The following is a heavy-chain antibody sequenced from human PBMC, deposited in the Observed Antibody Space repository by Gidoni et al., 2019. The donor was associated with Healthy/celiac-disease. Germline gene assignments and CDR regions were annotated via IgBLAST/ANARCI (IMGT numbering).Heavy chain of an antibody. CDR1: GFTFSSYS. D-gene: IGHD7-27*01. J-gene: IGHJ3*02. CDR2: ISSSSSNI. V-gene: IGHV3-48*02. Sequence: EVQLVESGGGLVQPGGSLRLSCAASGFTFSSYSMNWVRQAPGKGLEWVSYISSSSSNIYYADSVKGRFTISRDNAKNSLYLQMNSLRDEDTAVYYCARDPQCWGCPDAFDIWGQGTMVTVSS. CDR3: ARDPQCWGCPDAFDI.